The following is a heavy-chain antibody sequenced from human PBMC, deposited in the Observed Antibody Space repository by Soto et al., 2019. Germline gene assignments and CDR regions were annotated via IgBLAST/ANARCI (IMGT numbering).Heavy chain of an antibody. V-gene: IGHV1-69*04. Sequence: SVKVSCKASGDTFSTYTITWVRQAPGQGLEWMGRIIPIIGIINYAQKFQGRVTISADKFTGTAYMELTGLRSDDTAVYYCAGDPDSHYNDSHASSYPWGQGTLVT. J-gene: IGHJ5*02. CDR2: IIPIIGII. CDR1: GDTFSTYT. CDR3: AGDPDSHYNDSHASSYP. D-gene: IGHD4-4*01.